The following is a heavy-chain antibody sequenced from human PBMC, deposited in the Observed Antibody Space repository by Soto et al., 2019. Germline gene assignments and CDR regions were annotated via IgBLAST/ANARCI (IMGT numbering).Heavy chain of an antibody. J-gene: IGHJ4*02. Sequence: QVQLQQWSAGLLRPSETLSLTCAVSGGSLSGYYWSWIRQPPGKGLEWIGEIDHSGSTTYNPSLRSRVSMSGDTSKNQFSLKLSSVTAADTAVYFCARRITQIVGVFDSWGQGTLVTVSS. D-gene: IGHD3-22*01. CDR2: IDHSGST. CDR3: ARRITQIVGVFDS. CDR1: GGSLSGYY. V-gene: IGHV4-34*01.